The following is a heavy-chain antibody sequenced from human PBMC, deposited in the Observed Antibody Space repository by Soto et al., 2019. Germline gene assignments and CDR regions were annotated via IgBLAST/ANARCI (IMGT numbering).Heavy chain of an antibody. Sequence: GGSLRLSCVASGFTFSDYGIHWVRQAPDKGLEWVAVVWFDGSIQYYGVSVKGRFTISRDNSNNTVDLQMNNLRAEDTAVYYCARVDFGGNSYYFDYWGQGTPVTVSS. J-gene: IGHJ4*02. CDR1: GFTFSDYG. V-gene: IGHV3-33*01. CDR2: VWFDGSIQ. CDR3: ARVDFGGNSYYFDY. D-gene: IGHD1-7*01.